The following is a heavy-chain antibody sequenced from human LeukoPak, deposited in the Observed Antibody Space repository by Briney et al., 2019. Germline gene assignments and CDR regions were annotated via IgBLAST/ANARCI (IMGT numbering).Heavy chain of an antibody. J-gene: IGHJ4*02. CDR1: GFTFSSYA. CDR3: AKDDPNDYKPWIY. V-gene: IGHV3-23*01. CDR2: ISGSGDKA. Sequence: GGSLRLSCAASGFTFSSYAMSWVRQAPGKGLEWVSLISGSGDKAYYADSVKGRFTISRDNSKNTLYLQVNSLRADDTAVYYCAKDDPNDYKPWIYWGQGTLVTVSS. D-gene: IGHD4-11*01.